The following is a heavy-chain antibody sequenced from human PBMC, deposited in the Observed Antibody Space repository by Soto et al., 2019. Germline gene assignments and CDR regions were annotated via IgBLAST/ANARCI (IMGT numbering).Heavy chain of an antibody. Sequence: QVQLQESGPGLVKHSQTLSLTCTVSGGSISSGDYYWSWIRQPPEKGLEWIGYTYYSGNTYYNQSLQCRVTISVDTSQNQFTLKLSSVTAADTAVYYCASRGTTTYCSGGSCYARGFDYWGQGTLVTVSS. CDR1: GGSISSGDYY. CDR3: ASRGTTTYCSGGSCYARGFDY. D-gene: IGHD2-15*01. J-gene: IGHJ4*02. CDR2: TYYSGNT. V-gene: IGHV4-30-4*01.